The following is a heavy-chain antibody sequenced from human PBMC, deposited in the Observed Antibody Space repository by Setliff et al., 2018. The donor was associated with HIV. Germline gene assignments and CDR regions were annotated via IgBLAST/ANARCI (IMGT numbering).Heavy chain of an antibody. D-gene: IGHD2-15*01. CDR3: AKDRDCSGGSCYSEDFDY. CDR2: IRYDGSDK. Sequence: PGGSLRLSCAASGFTFSSYGMHWVRQAPGKGLEWVTFIRYDGSDKYYADSVKGRFTISRDNSKNTLYLQMNSLRTEDTAVYYCAKDRDCSGGSCYSEDFDYWGQGTLVTVSS. V-gene: IGHV3-30*02. J-gene: IGHJ4*02. CDR1: GFTFSSYG.